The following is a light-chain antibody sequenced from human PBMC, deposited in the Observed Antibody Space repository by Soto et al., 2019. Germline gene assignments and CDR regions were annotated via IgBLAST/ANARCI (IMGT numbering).Light chain of an antibody. Sequence: IQMTQSPSTLSASVGDRVTITCRASQGISSYLAWYQQKPGKAPKLLIYAASTLQSGVPSRFSGSRSGTDFTLTISSLQSEDFAVYYCQQYNDWWTFGQGTKVDIK. J-gene: IGKJ1*01. CDR3: QQYNDWWT. CDR1: QGISSY. V-gene: IGKV1-8*01. CDR2: AAS.